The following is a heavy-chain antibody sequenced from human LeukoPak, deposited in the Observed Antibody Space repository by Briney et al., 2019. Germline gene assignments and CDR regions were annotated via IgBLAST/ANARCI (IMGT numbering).Heavy chain of an antibody. V-gene: IGHV3-23*01. J-gene: IGHJ4*02. CDR3: AKGVWTDYTITHFDY. Sequence: PGGSLRLSCAASGFTFSSYAMSWVRQAPGKGLEWVSTISSSTGGRTDYADSVKGRFTISRDNSKNTLYLQMNSLRAEDTAVYYCAKGVWTDYTITHFDYWGQGTLVTVSS. CDR1: GFTFSSYA. D-gene: IGHD3/OR15-3a*01. CDR2: ISSSTGGRT.